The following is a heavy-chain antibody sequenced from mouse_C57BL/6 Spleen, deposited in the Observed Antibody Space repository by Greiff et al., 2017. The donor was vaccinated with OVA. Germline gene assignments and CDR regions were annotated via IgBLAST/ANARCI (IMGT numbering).Heavy chain of an antibody. Sequence: QVQLQQPGAELVKPGASVKLSCKASGYTFTSYWMQWVKQRPGQGLEWIGEIDPSDSYTNYNQKFKGKATLTVDTSSSTAYMQLSSLTSEDSAVYYCERDGSSDYWGQGTTLTVSS. CDR1: GYTFTSYW. CDR3: ERDGSSDY. V-gene: IGHV1-50*01. J-gene: IGHJ2*01. CDR2: IDPSDSYT. D-gene: IGHD1-1*01.